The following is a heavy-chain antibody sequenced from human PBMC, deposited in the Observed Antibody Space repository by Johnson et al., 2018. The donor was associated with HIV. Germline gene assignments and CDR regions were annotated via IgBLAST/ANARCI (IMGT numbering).Heavy chain of an antibody. CDR3: AKDLRSTIFGVVPPHDAFDI. Sequence: QVQLVESGGGVVQPGRSLRLSCAASGFTFSSYGMHWVRQAPGKGLEWVAVIWYDGSNKYYADSVKGRFTISRDNSKNTLYLQMNSLRAEDTAVYYCAKDLRSTIFGVVPPHDAFDIWGQGTMVTVSS. J-gene: IGHJ3*02. CDR1: GFTFSSYG. CDR2: IWYDGSNK. D-gene: IGHD3-3*01. V-gene: IGHV3-33*06.